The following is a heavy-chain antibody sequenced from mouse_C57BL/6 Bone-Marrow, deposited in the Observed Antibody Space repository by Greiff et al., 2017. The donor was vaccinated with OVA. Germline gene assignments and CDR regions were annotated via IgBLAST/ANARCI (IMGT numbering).Heavy chain of an antibody. J-gene: IGHJ4*01. CDR2: IDPSDSYT. CDR3: ARGFITTGVATRDYAMDY. V-gene: IGHV1-69*01. CDR1: GYTFTSYW. D-gene: IGHD1-1*01. Sequence: QVQLKQPGAELVMPGASVKLSCKASGYTFTSYWMHWVKQRPGQGLEWIGEIDPSDSYTNYNQKFKGKSTLTVDKSSSTAYMQLSSLTSEDSAVYYCARGFITTGVATRDYAMDYWGQGTSVTVSS.